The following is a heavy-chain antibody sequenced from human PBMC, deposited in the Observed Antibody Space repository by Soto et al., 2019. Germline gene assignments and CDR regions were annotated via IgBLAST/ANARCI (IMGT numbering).Heavy chain of an antibody. CDR2: ISAYNGHT. CDR3: ARASAVAYYMDV. J-gene: IGHJ6*03. CDR1: GYTFTSYV. D-gene: IGHD2-15*01. V-gene: IGHV1-18*01. Sequence: ASVKVSCKASGYTFTSYVITWVRQAPGQGLEWMGWISAYNGHTNYAQKLQGRVTMTTDTSTTTAYMELRSLRSDDTAVYYCARASAVAYYMDVWGKGTTVTVSS.